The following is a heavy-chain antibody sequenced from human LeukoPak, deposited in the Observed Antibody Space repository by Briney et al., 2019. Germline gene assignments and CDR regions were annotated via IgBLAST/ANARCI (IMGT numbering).Heavy chain of an antibody. V-gene: IGHV3-11*04. J-gene: IGHJ4*02. D-gene: IGHD2-2*01. CDR2: ISASGTSI. CDR3: ARHCTRASCYSFDY. Sequence: GGSLRLSCATSGFSFSDYYMSWIRRAPGKGLECVSFISASGTSISYADSVKGRLTISRDNAKNSLYLQMNSLRPEDTAVYYCARHCTRASCYSFDYWGQGTLVTISS. CDR1: GFSFSDYY.